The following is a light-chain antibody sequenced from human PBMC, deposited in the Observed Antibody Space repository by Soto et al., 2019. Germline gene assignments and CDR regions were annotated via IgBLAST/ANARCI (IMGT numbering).Light chain of an antibody. CDR2: DAS. Sequence: DIQMTQSPSTLSASVGDRVTITCRASQSISSWLAWYQQKPGKAPKLLIYDASSLESRVPLRFSGSGSGTEFTLSISSLQPDDFATYFCQQYNTYLITFGQGTRLEIK. V-gene: IGKV1-5*01. CDR1: QSISSW. J-gene: IGKJ5*01. CDR3: QQYNTYLIT.